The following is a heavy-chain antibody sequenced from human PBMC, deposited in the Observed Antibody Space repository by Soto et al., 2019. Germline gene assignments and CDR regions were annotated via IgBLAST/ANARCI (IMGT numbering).Heavy chain of an antibody. CDR2: ICYDGSNT. Sequence: GGSLRLSCAASGFTFNSYAMSCVRQAPGKGLEWVAVICYDGSNTYYADSVKGRFTISRDNSKNTLYLQMNSLRAEDTAVYYCAREYSQGYYYGMDVWGQGTTVTVSS. J-gene: IGHJ6*02. CDR1: GFTFNSYA. V-gene: IGHV3-30*04. CDR3: AREYSQGYYYGMDV. D-gene: IGHD2-21*01.